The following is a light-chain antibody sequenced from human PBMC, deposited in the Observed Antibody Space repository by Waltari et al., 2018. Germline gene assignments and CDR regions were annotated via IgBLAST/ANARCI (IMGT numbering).Light chain of an antibody. J-gene: IGLJ3*02. CDR1: ASNIGGNP. CDR3: ASWDDSLNGHWV. V-gene: IGLV1-44*01. CDR2: RSD. Sequence: QSVLTPPPSASGTPGQSVTISCSGGASNIGGNPVNWYQQLPGKAPKLLIYRSDRRPSGVPDRFSGSKSGTSASLAISGLQSEDEADYFCASWDDSLNGHWVFGGGTKVTVL.